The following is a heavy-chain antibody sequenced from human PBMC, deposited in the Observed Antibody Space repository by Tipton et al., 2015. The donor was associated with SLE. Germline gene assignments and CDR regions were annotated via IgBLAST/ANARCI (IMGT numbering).Heavy chain of an antibody. V-gene: IGHV3-23*01. CDR1: GLTFRDYA. CDR3: AKRPVGTVYYFDY. Sequence: SLRLSCAVSGLTFRDYAMSWVRQAPGKGREWVSSITANGRSSFYADPVKGRFTISRDNSQNTLYLQMTSLRAEDTALYYCAKRPVGTVYYFDYWGQGTLVTVSS. J-gene: IGHJ4*02. CDR2: ITANGRSS. D-gene: IGHD1-1*01.